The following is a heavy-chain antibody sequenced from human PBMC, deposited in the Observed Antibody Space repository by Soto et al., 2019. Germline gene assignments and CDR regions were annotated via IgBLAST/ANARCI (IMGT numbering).Heavy chain of an antibody. CDR2: ISGSSDTI. D-gene: IGHD6-13*01. CDR3: ARDHGGSTWFVGIYYYFGVDV. Sequence: EVQLVESGGGLVQPGGSLRLSCAASGCTLSSNNMNWVRQAPGKGLEWVSYISGSSDTIYYADSVKGRFTISRDNAKNSLYLQMDSLRDEDTAVYYCARDHGGSTWFVGIYYYFGVDVWGHGTTVTVYS. V-gene: IGHV3-48*02. J-gene: IGHJ6*02. CDR1: GCTLSSNN.